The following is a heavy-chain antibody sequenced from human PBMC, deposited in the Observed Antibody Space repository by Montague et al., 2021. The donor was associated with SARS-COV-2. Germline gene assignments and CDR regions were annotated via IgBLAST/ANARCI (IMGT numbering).Heavy chain of an antibody. CDR2: IYYSGST. Sequence: TLSLTCTVSGGSISSGGYYRSWIRQHPGKGLEWIGYIYYSGSTYYNPSLKSRVTISVDTSKNQFSLKLGSVTAADTAVYYCARFFGPYYYGLDVWGQGTTVTVSS. CDR3: ARFFGPYYYGLDV. V-gene: IGHV4-31*03. J-gene: IGHJ6*02. D-gene: IGHD3-10*01. CDR1: GGSISSGGYY.